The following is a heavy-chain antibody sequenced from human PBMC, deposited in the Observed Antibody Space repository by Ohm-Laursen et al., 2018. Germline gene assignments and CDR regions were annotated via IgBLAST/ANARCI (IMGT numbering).Heavy chain of an antibody. J-gene: IGHJ5*02. CDR3: ATSANYYDSSGYYYGA. D-gene: IGHD3-22*01. V-gene: IGHV3-21*01. Sequence: SLRLSCTASGFTFSSYAMSWVRQAPGKGLEWVSSISSSSSYIYYADSVKGRFTISRDNAKNSLYLQMNSLRAEDTAVYYCATSANYYDSSGYYYGAWGQGTLVTVSS. CDR1: GFTFSSYA. CDR2: ISSSSSYI.